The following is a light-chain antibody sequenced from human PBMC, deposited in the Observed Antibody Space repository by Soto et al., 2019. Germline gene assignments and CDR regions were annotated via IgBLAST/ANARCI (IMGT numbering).Light chain of an antibody. CDR2: DAS. V-gene: IGKV3-11*01. CDR1: QSVSSS. J-gene: IGKJ1*01. Sequence: EIVLTHSPATLSLSPVERATLSFSASQSVSSSLAWYQQKPGQAPRLLIYDASNRATGIPARFSGSGSGTDFTLTISSLEPEDFAVYYCQQRTKWRTFGQGTKVDIK. CDR3: QQRTKWRT.